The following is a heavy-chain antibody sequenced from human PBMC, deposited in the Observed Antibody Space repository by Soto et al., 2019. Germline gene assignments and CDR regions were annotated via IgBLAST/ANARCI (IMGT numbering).Heavy chain of an antibody. CDR2: INAGNGNT. CDR3: ARDFLYSSGWYGAYYFDY. Sequence: QVQLVQSGAEVKKPGASVKVSCKASGYTFTSYAMHWVRQAPGQRLEWMGWINAGNGNTKYSQKFQGRVTITSDTSASTAYMELSSLRSEDTAVYYCARDFLYSSGWYGAYYFDYWGQGTLVTVSS. CDR1: GYTFTSYA. V-gene: IGHV1-3*01. D-gene: IGHD6-19*01. J-gene: IGHJ4*02.